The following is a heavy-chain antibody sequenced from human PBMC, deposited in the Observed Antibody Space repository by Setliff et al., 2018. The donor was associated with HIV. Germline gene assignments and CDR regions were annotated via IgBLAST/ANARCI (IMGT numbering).Heavy chain of an antibody. D-gene: IGHD3-9*01. CDR3: ATSINSFDWSTVHYQYTMDV. V-gene: IGHV1-69*13. CDR1: GGTFSRLA. J-gene: IGHJ6*02. CDR2: ITPVFGTP. Sequence: SVKVSCKASGGTFSRLAISWVRQAPGQGPGWMGGITPVFGTPNYAQKFQGRVTVTADESTTSAYMELSSLRSDDTAVYYCATSINSFDWSTVHYQYTMDVWGQGTTVSLL.